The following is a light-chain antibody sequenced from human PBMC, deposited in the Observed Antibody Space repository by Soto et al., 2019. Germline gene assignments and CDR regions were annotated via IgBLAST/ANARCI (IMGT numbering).Light chain of an antibody. J-gene: IGKJ1*01. V-gene: IGKV3-20*01. CDR1: QSVSSSY. Sequence: EIVLTQSPGTLSLSPGERATLSCRASQSVSSSYLAWYQHKAGQAPRLLIYGAASRATVIPDRFSGSGSGTDFTLTISRLEPEDFTVYYCQQYGSSPWTFGQGNKVEIK. CDR2: GAA. CDR3: QQYGSSPWT.